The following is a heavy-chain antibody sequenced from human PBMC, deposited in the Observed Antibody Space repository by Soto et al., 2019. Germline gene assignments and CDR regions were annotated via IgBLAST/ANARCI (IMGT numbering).Heavy chain of an antibody. V-gene: IGHV1-18*01. D-gene: IGHD3-16*01. CDR3: AMVDNYVTPPPQDV. Sequence: QVQLVQSGDEVRKPGASVKVSCKASGYIFVNYGIAWVRQAPGQGLEWMGWISPYSGNTNYSSKVQGRLTMTTDTSTSTAYMDLASLTSDDTAVDYCAMVDNYVTPPPQDVWGQGTTVTVSS. J-gene: IGHJ6*02. CDR2: ISPYSGNT. CDR1: GYIFVNYG.